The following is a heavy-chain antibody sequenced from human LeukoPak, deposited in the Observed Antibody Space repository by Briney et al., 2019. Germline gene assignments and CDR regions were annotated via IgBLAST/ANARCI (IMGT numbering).Heavy chain of an antibody. J-gene: IGHJ4*02. CDR3: ATNYDIGPFDY. D-gene: IGHD3-9*01. V-gene: IGHV4-30-4*01. CDR1: GGSISSGDYY. Sequence: SQTLSLTCTVSGGSISSGDYYCSWIRQPPGKGLEWIGYIYYSGSTYYNPSLKSRVTIAVDTSKNQFSLKLSSVTAADTAVYYCATNYDIGPFDYWGQGTLVTVYS. CDR2: IYYSGST.